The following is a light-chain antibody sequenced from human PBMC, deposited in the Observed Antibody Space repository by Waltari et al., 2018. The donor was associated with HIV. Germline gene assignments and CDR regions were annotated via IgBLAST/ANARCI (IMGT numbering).Light chain of an antibody. CDR2: WAS. V-gene: IGKV4-1*01. CDR3: QQYYSLPYT. CDR1: QTVLYSSNNKNY. J-gene: IGKJ2*01. Sequence: DIVMTQSPDSLAVSLGDRATINCKSSQTVLYSSNNKNYLTWYQQRPGQPPKVVIYWASTRESGVPDRFSGSGSGTDFTLTINSLQAEDVAVYYCQQYYSLPYTFGRGTKLEIK.